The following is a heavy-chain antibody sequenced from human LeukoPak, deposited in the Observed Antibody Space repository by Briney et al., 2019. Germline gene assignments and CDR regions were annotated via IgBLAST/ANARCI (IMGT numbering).Heavy chain of an antibody. Sequence: SQTLSLTCTVSGGSISSGGYYWSWIRQHPGKGLEWIGYISYSGSTHYNPSLKSRVTISVDTSKNQFSLKLSSVTAADTAVYYCARADCSGGSCYAFDIWGQGTMVTVSS. CDR1: GGSISSGGYY. V-gene: IGHV4-31*03. J-gene: IGHJ3*02. CDR3: ARADCSGGSCYAFDI. D-gene: IGHD2-15*01. CDR2: ISYSGST.